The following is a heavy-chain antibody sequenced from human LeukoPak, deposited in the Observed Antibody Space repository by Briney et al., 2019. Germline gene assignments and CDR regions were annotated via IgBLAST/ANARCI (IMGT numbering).Heavy chain of an antibody. Sequence: GASVNVSCKASGYTFTGYYMHWVRQAPGQGLEWMGRINPNSGGTNYAQKFQGRVTMTRDTSISTAYMELSRLRSDDTAVYYCALIKRGSSSYNYWGQGTLVTVSS. CDR1: GYTFTGYY. J-gene: IGHJ4*02. CDR3: ALIKRGSSSYNY. D-gene: IGHD6-6*01. CDR2: INPNSGGT. V-gene: IGHV1-2*06.